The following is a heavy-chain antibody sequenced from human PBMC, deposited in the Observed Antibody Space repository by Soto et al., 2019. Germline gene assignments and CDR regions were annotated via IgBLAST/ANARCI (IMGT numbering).Heavy chain of an antibody. CDR1: GGPMSNYY. D-gene: IGHD6-13*01. CDR2: IYYSGIT. CDR3: ARRHSSTLFDY. Sequence: PSETLSLTCTISGGPMSNYYCSWFRQPPGQGLEWIGNIYYSGITYYNPSLKNRATISVDTSKNQFSLKLSSVTAADTAVYYCARRHSSTLFDYWGQGTLVTVSS. J-gene: IGHJ4*02. V-gene: IGHV4-59*04.